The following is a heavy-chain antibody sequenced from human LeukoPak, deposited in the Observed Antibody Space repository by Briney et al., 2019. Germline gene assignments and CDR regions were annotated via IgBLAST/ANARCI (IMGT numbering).Heavy chain of an antibody. CDR3: ARDFPSYYYDSSGYYDAFDI. D-gene: IGHD3-22*01. CDR1: GFTFSDYY. V-gene: IGHV3-11*04. Sequence: PGGSLRLSCAASGFTFSDYYMSWIRQAPGKGLDWVSYISSSGSTIYYADSVKGRFTISRDSAKNSLYLQMNSLRAEDTAVYYCARDFPSYYYDSSGYYDAFDIWGQGTMVTVSS. CDR2: ISSSGSTI. J-gene: IGHJ3*02.